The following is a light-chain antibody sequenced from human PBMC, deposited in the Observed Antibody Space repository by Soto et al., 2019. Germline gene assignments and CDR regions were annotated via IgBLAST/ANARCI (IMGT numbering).Light chain of an antibody. CDR3: HQYDTYSCT. CDR1: QGISRW. Sequence: DIQMTQSPSTLSASVGDTVTITCRSGQGISRWLAWYQQKPGRAPNLLIYEASTLKSGVPTRFSGSGSGTEFPLTISRLQPDDFTTYYCHQYDTYSCTFGPWPKVEIK. J-gene: IGKJ1*01. CDR2: EAS. V-gene: IGKV1-5*03.